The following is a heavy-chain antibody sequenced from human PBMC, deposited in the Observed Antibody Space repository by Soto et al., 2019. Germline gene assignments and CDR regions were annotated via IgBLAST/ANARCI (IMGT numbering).Heavy chain of an antibody. CDR1: GITLSDNY. D-gene: IGHD2-8*01. V-gene: IGHV3-11*01. CDR3: ASGKWSLDY. J-gene: IGHJ4*02. Sequence: QVQLVASGGGLVKPGGSLRLSCVASGITLSDNYMTWIRQAPGKGLEWLSYISNSDYTTYYADSVKGRFTISRDNAKNSLYLQLNGLRVEGKAVYYCASGKWSLDYWGQGILVTVSS. CDR2: ISNSDYTT.